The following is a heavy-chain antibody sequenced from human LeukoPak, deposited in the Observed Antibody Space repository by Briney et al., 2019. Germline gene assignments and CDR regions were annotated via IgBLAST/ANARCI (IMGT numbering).Heavy chain of an antibody. Sequence: GGSLRLSCAASGFTFSSYEMNWVRQAPGKGLEWVSYISSSGSTIHYADSVKGRFTISRDNAKNSLYLQMNSLRAEDTAVYYCARDKIVGATHFDYWGKGTLVTVSS. CDR3: ARDKIVGATHFDY. CDR1: GFTFSSYE. V-gene: IGHV3-48*03. CDR2: ISSSGSTI. D-gene: IGHD1-26*01. J-gene: IGHJ4*02.